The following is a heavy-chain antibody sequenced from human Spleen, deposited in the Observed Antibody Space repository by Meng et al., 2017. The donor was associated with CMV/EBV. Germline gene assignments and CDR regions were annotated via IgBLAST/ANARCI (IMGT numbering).Heavy chain of an antibody. CDR1: GNFSSYA. Sequence: GNFSSYASSWVRQAPGQGLEWMGGIIPILSIANYAQKFQGRVTITADKSTSTAYMELSSLRSEDTAVYYCARVVGGSYYKGGWFDPWGQGTLVTVSS. CDR2: IIPILSIA. D-gene: IGHD1-26*01. V-gene: IGHV1-69*10. CDR3: ARVVGGSYYKGGWFDP. J-gene: IGHJ5*02.